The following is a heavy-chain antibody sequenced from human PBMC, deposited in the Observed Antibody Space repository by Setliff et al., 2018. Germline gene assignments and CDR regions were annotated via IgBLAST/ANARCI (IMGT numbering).Heavy chain of an antibody. D-gene: IGHD3-10*01. CDR1: GFTFSSYW. V-gene: IGHV3-7*01. J-gene: IGHJ5*02. CDR3: ARDPFGNPVFDP. Sequence: PGRSLRLSCAASGFTFSSYWMNWVRQAPGKGLEWVANIKQDGSVKNYVDSVKGRFSISRDNTKNSLYLQMDSLRAEDTGVYYCARDPFGNPVFDPWGQGTLVTVSS. CDR2: IKQDGSVK.